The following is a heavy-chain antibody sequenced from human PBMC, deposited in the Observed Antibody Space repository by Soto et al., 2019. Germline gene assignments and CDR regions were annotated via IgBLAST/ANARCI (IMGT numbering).Heavy chain of an antibody. CDR1: GGSVSIGDYL. J-gene: IGHJ5*02. Sequence: VQLQESGPGLVTPSQTLSLTCTVFGGSVSIGDYLWSWIRQRPGKGLEWIGYIHDSGNTYYNPSLKSRVTTSLDTSKNQFSLKVTSMTAADTGVYFCARARGGDSGDYASLFDRWGQGNLVTVSS. D-gene: IGHD4-17*01. CDR3: ARARGGDSGDYASLFDR. V-gene: IGHV4-30-4*01. CDR2: IHDSGNT.